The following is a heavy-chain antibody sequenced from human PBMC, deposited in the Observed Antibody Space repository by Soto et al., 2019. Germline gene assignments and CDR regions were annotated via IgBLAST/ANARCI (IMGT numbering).Heavy chain of an antibody. CDR2: MNLISGNT. CDR3: ARTLYGDNVDY. D-gene: IGHD4-17*01. V-gene: IGHV1-8*01. J-gene: IGHJ4*02. Sequence: ASAKVSCKASGYTLTSYDINWVRQATGQGLELMGWMNLISGNTGYAQKFQGRVTMTRNTSISTVYMELSSLRSEDTAVYYCARTLYGDNVDYWGQGTLVTVSS. CDR1: GYTLTSYD.